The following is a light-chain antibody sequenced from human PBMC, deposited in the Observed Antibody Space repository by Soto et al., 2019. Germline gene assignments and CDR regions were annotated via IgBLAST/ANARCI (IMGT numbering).Light chain of an antibody. CDR2: AAS. V-gene: IGKV1-9*01. CDR3: QQLNSYPWT. J-gene: IGKJ1*01. Sequence: IQLTQSPSSLSASVGDRVTITCRASQGISSYLAWYQQKPGKAPKLLIYAASTLQSGVPSRFSGSGSGTDFTLTISSLQPEDFATDYCQQLNSYPWTFGQGTKVDIK. CDR1: QGISSY.